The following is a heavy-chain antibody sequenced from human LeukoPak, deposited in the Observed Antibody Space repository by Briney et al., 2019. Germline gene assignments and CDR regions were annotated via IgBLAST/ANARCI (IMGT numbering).Heavy chain of an antibody. V-gene: IGHV4-34*01. CDR1: GESFSGYY. J-gene: IGHJ5*02. CDR3: ARGPPYCTNGVCYSNWFDP. CDR2: INHSGST. Sequence: PSETLSLTCAVYGESFSGYYWSWIRQPPGKGLEWIGEINHSGSTNYNPSLKSRVTISVDTSKNQFSLKLSSVTAADTAVYYCARGPPYCTNGVCYSNWFDPWGEGGLVTVCS. D-gene: IGHD2-8*01.